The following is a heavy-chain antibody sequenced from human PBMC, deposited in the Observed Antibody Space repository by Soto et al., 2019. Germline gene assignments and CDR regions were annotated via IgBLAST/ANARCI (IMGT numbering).Heavy chain of an antibody. D-gene: IGHD3-10*01. CDR2: INPICATA. CDR3: ARRPMVYCYYYYGMDV. V-gene: IGHV1-69*13. CDR1: GGSFSSYY. Sequence: AVKVSCKTSGGSFSSYYMIWLRQAPPGGLEWMGGINPICATANYTQKFQGRVTITADESTSTAYLELSSLRAADTAVYYCARRPMVYCYYYYGMDVWGQGTTVTVSS. J-gene: IGHJ6*02.